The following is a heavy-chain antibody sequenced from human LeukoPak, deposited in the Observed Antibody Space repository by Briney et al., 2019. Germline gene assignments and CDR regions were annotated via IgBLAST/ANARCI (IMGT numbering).Heavy chain of an antibody. V-gene: IGHV3-53*01. D-gene: IGHD5-18*01. Sequence: GGSLRLSCAAYGFTVSSNYMSWVRQAPGKGLEWVSVTYSGGSTYYADSVKGRFTISRDNSKNTLYLQMNSLRAEDTAVYYCATKRGYNYGLDYWGQGTLVTVSS. CDR1: GFTVSSNY. CDR3: ATKRGYNYGLDY. J-gene: IGHJ4*02. CDR2: TYSGGST.